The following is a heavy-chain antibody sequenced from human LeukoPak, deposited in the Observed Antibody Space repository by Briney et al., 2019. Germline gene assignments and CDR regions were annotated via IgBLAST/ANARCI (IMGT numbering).Heavy chain of an antibody. Sequence: GGSLRLSCAASGLTFSSYWMHWVRQAPGKGLVWVSRINSDGGITSYADSVKGRFTISRDNAKNTLYLQMNSLRAEDTAVYYCAREAYDSSGYYYGGGFDYWGQGTLVTVSS. CDR2: INSDGGIT. J-gene: IGHJ4*02. D-gene: IGHD3-22*01. V-gene: IGHV3-74*01. CDR1: GLTFSSYW. CDR3: AREAYDSSGYYYGGGFDY.